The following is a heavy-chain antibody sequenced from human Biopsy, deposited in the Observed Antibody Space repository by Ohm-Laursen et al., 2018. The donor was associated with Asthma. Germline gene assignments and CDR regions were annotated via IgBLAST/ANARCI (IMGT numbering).Heavy chain of an antibody. CDR3: ARMITIFGVVSRGMDV. CDR2: ISSSSSTI. V-gene: IGHV3-48*02. CDR1: GFTFSNFA. J-gene: IGHJ6*02. D-gene: IGHD3-3*01. Sequence: SLRLSCAAFGFTFSNFAMTWVRQAPGKGLEWVSYISSSSSTIYYADSVKGRFTISRDNAKNSLYLQMNSLRDEDTAVYYCARMITIFGVVSRGMDVWGQGTTVTVSS.